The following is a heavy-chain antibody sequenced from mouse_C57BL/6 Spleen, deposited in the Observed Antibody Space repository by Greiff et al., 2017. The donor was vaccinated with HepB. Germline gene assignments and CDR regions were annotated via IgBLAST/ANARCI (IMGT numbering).Heavy chain of an antibody. Sequence: EVQLQQSGPELVKPGASVKIPCKASGYTFTDYNMDWVKQSHGKSLEWIGDINPNNGGTIYNQKFKGKATLTVDKSSSTAYMELRSLTSEDTAVYYCARMGSYYYGSRGGYYAMDYWGQGTSVTVSS. CDR3: ARMGSYYYGSRGGYYAMDY. J-gene: IGHJ4*01. D-gene: IGHD1-1*01. CDR2: INPNNGGT. V-gene: IGHV1-18*01. CDR1: GYTFTDYN.